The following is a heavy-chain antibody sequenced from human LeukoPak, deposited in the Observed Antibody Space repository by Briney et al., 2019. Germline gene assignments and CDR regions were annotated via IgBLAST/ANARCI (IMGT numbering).Heavy chain of an antibody. CDR3: ARGGTWFDP. J-gene: IGHJ5*02. V-gene: IGHV3-48*01. Sequence: GGSLRLSCAASGFTFSGYSMNWVRQAPGRGLEWVSYISSSSTTIYYADSVKGRFTISRDNAKNSLYLQMNSLRAEDTAVYYCARGGTWFDPWGQGTLVTVSS. CDR1: GFTFSGYS. CDR2: ISSSSTTI.